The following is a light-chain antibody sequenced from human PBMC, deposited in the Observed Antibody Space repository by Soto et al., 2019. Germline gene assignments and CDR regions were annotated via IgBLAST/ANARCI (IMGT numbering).Light chain of an antibody. CDR1: QSLLHSNGYNY. J-gene: IGKJ2*01. V-gene: IGKV2-28*01. CDR2: LGS. CDR3: MQALHPPYT. Sequence: DIVMTQSPLSLPVTPGEPASISCRSSQSLLHSNGYNYLDWYLQKPGQSPQLLNYLGSNRASGVHDRFSGRGSGTDFTLNISRVEAGDVGVYYCMQALHPPYTFGQGTKLEIK.